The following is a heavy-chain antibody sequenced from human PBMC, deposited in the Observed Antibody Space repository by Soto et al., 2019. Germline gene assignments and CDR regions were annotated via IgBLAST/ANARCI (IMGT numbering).Heavy chain of an antibody. Sequence: GGSLRLSCAASGFTFSSYAMSWVRQAPGKGLEWVSAISGSGGSTYYADSVKGRFTISRDNSKNTLYLQMNSLRAEDTAVYYCAGSYGDPYYFDYWGQGTLVTVSS. J-gene: IGHJ4*02. CDR3: AGSYGDPYYFDY. CDR1: GFTFSSYA. CDR2: ISGSGGST. D-gene: IGHD4-17*01. V-gene: IGHV3-23*01.